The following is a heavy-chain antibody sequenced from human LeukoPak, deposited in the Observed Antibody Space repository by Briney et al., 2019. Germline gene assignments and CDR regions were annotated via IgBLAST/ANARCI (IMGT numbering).Heavy chain of an antibody. J-gene: IGHJ5*02. CDR3: ARGGRNYSKGSLSRVTPYGSKGNWFDP. CDR2: INPNSGGT. Sequence: ASVKVSCKASGYTFTSYGISWVRQAPGQGLEWMGWINPNSGGTNYAQKFQGRVTMTRDTSISTAYMELSRLRSDDTAVYYCARGGRNYSKGSLSRVTPYGSKGNWFDPWGQGTLVTVSS. D-gene: IGHD4-11*01. V-gene: IGHV1-2*02. CDR1: GYTFTSYG.